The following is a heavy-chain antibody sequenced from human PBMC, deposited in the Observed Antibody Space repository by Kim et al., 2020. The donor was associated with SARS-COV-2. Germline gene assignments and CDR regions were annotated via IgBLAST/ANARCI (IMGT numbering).Heavy chain of an antibody. D-gene: IGHD2-2*01. Sequence: GGSLRLSCAASGFTFSSYGMHWVRQAPGKGLEWVAVISYDGSNKYYADSVKGRFTISRDNSKNTLYLQMNSLRAEDTAVYYCAKVIDIVVVPAAIDYWGQGTLVTFSS. CDR1: GFTFSSYG. J-gene: IGHJ4*02. CDR3: AKVIDIVVVPAAIDY. CDR2: ISYDGSNK. V-gene: IGHV3-30*18.